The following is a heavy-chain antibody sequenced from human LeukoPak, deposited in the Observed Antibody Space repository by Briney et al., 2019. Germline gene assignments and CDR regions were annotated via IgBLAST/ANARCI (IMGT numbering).Heavy chain of an antibody. J-gene: IGHJ5*02. D-gene: IGHD6-6*01. CDR1: GFTFSTYA. V-gene: IGHV3-21*01. Sequence: GGSLRLSCAASGFTFSTYAVTWVRQAPGRGLEWVSSISSSSSYIYYADSVKGRFTISRDNAKNSLYLQMNSLRAEDTAVYYCARDVHSLPWGQGTLVTVSS. CDR2: ISSSSSYI. CDR3: ARDVHSLP.